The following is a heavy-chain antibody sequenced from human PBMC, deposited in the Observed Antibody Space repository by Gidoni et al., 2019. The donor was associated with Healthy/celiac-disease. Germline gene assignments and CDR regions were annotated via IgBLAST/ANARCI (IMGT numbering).Heavy chain of an antibody. V-gene: IGHV3-15*01. CDR1: GFTFSNAW. J-gene: IGHJ5*02. CDR2: SKSKTDGGTT. CDR3: TTDVDYYGSGSYYTPNWFDP. D-gene: IGHD3-10*01. Sequence: EVQLVESGGGLVKPGGSLRLSCAASGFTFSNAWMSWVRQAPGKGLGWVGRSKSKTDGGTTDYAAPVKGRFTISRDDSKNTLYLQMNSLKTEDTAVYYCTTDVDYYGSGSYYTPNWFDPWGQGTLVTVSS.